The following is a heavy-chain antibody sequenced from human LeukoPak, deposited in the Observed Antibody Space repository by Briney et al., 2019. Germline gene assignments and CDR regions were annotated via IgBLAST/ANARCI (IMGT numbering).Heavy chain of an antibody. CDR2: IIPIFGTA. CDR3: ARGSRYQLPKVYYYYMDV. D-gene: IGHD2-2*01. V-gene: IGHV1-69*05. Sequence: SVKVSCKASGGTFSSYAISWVRQAPGQGLEWMGGIIPIFGTANYAQKFQGRVTITTDESTSTAYMELSSLRSEDTAVYYCARGSRYQLPKVYYYYMDVWGKGTTVTVSS. J-gene: IGHJ6*03. CDR1: GGTFSSYA.